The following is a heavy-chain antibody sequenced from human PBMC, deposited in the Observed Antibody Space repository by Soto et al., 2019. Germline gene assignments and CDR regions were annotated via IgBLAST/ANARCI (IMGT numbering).Heavy chain of an antibody. V-gene: IGHV4-34*01. CDR3: ARKGYSSSWFVSWFDP. D-gene: IGHD6-13*01. Sequence: QVQLQQWGAGLLKPSETLSLTCAVYGGSFSGYYWSWIRQSPGKGLEWIGEIHHTGNTNYNPSLKSRLTISINTSKNQFSLKLSSVTATDTAVYYCARKGYSSSWFVSWFDPWGPGTLVTVSS. CDR1: GGSFSGYY. CDR2: IHHTGNT. J-gene: IGHJ5*02.